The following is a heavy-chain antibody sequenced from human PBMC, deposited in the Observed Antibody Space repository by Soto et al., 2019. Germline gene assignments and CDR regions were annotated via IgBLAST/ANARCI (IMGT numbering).Heavy chain of an antibody. CDR1: GGSFSSNP. V-gene: IGHV1-69*01. CDR2: IIPIFATV. Sequence: QVQLVQSGSAVKKPGSSVKVSCKASGGSFSSNPISWVRQAPGQGLEWMAGIIPIFATVHYAQKFQGRVTITADESTSTAYMELTSLRSEDTAVYFCARGGRGYSSAPRYYFDYWGQGTLVTVS. D-gene: IGHD5-18*01. CDR3: ARGGRGYSSAPRYYFDY. J-gene: IGHJ4*02.